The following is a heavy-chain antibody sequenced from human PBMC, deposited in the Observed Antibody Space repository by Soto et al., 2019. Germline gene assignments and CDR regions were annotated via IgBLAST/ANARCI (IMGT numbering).Heavy chain of an antibody. J-gene: IGHJ5*02. CDR2: ISYGGTA. D-gene: IGHD6-19*01. CDR1: GGSISSGGHY. V-gene: IGHV4-31*11. CDR3: AAAHMGVAVHNWFDP. Sequence: QVQLQESGPGLVKPSQTLSLTCAVSGGSISSGGHYWSWIRQHPGKGLAFIGYISYGGTAYYNPSLKSRLTLSIEKAENQFSLKLRSVTAADTAVYYCAAAHMGVAVHNWFDPWGHGTLVTVSS.